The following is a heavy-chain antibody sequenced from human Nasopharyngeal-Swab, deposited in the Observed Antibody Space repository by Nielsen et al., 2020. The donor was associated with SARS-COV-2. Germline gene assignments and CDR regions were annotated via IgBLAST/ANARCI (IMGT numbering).Heavy chain of an antibody. CDR3: ARREGFWSGYYKNGMDV. D-gene: IGHD3-3*01. CDR1: GFTVSSNY. Sequence: GSLRLSCAASGFTVSSNYMSWIRQPPGKGLEWIGEINHSGSTNYNPSLKSRVTISVDTSKNQFSLKLSSVTAADTAVYYCARREGFWSGYYKNGMDVWGQGTTVTVSS. CDR2: INHSGST. J-gene: IGHJ6*02. V-gene: IGHV4-34*01.